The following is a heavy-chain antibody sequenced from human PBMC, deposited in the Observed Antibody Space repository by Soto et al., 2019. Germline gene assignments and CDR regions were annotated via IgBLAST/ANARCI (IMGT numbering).Heavy chain of an antibody. Sequence: QVQLVESGGGVVQPGRSQRLSCTASGFTFSNYGMHWVRQAPGKGLEWVAVISYDGGNQFYADSVKGRFTISRDNSKNTLYLQMNSLTAEDTAVFYCAKDLTAASYYYGLDVWGQGTTVTVSS. J-gene: IGHJ6*02. CDR3: AKDLTAASYYYGLDV. CDR2: ISYDGGNQ. D-gene: IGHD2-15*01. V-gene: IGHV3-30*18. CDR1: GFTFSNYG.